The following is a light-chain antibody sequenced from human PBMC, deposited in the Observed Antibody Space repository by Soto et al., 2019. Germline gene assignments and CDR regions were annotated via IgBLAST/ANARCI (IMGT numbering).Light chain of an antibody. Sequence: DIQMTQSPSTLSASVGDRVTITCRASQSISSWLAWYQQKPGKAPKLLIYKASTLESGVPSRFSGSGSGTEFTLTICGLQPDDFATYYCQQYNTYTYTFGQGTKLEI. CDR2: KAS. J-gene: IGKJ2*01. CDR3: QQYNTYTYT. CDR1: QSISSW. V-gene: IGKV1-5*03.